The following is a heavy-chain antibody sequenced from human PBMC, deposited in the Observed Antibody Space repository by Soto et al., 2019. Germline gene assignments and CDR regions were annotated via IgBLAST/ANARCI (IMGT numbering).Heavy chain of an antibody. CDR3: ARDQSPGAVWYYMDV. CDR2: IWYDGSNK. CDR1: GFTFSSYG. Sequence: PGGSLRLSCAASGFTFSSYGMHWVRQAPGKGLEWVAVIWYDGSNKYYADSVKGRFTISRDNSKNTLYLQMNSLRAEDTAVYYCARDQSPGAVWYYMDVWGKGTTVTVSS. V-gene: IGHV3-33*01. J-gene: IGHJ6*03. D-gene: IGHD3-10*01.